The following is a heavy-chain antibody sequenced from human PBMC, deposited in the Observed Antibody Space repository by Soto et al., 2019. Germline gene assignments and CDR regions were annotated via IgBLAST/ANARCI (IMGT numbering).Heavy chain of an antibody. J-gene: IGHJ6*03. D-gene: IGHD2-15*01. V-gene: IGHV1-18*01. Sequence: ASVTVSCTASGYTFTSYGISWVRQAPGQGLEWMGWISAYNGNTNYAQKLQGRVTMTTDTSTSTAYMELRSLRSDDTAVYYCARDYCSGGSCYPDYYYYYMDVWGKGTTVTVSS. CDR3: ARDYCSGGSCYPDYYYYYMDV. CDR2: ISAYNGNT. CDR1: GYTFTSYG.